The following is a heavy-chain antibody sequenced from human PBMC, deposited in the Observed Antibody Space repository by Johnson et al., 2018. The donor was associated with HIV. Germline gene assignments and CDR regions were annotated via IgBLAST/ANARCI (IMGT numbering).Heavy chain of an antibody. V-gene: IGHV3-9*01. J-gene: IGHJ3*01. CDR2: IDWNGGSS. CDR3: VKDSLEEDAFDF. CDR1: GFTFRSYP. Sequence: VQLVESGGGLVKPGRSLRLSCAASGFTFRSYPMHWVRQAPGKGLEWVSGIDWNGGSSGYADSVKGRFSISRDNGKNSLYLQMSSLRLEDTALYYCVKDSLEEDAFDFWGQGTMVTVSA.